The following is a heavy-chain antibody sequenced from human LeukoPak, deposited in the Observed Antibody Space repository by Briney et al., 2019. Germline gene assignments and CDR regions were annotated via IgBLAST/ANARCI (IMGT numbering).Heavy chain of an antibody. CDR2: IYYSGST. D-gene: IGHD5-18*01. CDR1: GGSISSSSYY. CDR3: ASRGYRYGFLFDY. Sequence: SETLSLTCTVSGGSISSSSYYWGWIRQPPGKGLEWIGSIYYSGSTYYNPSLKSRVTISVDTSKNQFSLKLSSVDDADTAVYYCASRGYRYGFLFDYWGQGTLVTVSS. J-gene: IGHJ4*02. V-gene: IGHV4-39*01.